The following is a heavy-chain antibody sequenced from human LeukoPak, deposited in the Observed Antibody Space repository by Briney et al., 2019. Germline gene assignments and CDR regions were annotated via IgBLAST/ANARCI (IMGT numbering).Heavy chain of an antibody. Sequence: GGSLRLSCAASGFTFISYEMNWVRQAPGKGLEWVSFIGASGTTIYYADSVKGRFTISRNNDKHSLYLQMNNLRAEDTAIYYCARLSDALDYWGQGTLVTVSS. CDR3: ARLSDALDY. D-gene: IGHD2-21*02. V-gene: IGHV3-48*03. CDR1: GFTFISYE. J-gene: IGHJ4*02. CDR2: IGASGTTI.